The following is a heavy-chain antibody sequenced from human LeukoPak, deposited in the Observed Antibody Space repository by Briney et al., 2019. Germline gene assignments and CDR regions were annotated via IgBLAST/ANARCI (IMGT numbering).Heavy chain of an antibody. CDR2: ISSSSSYI. CDR1: GFTFSSYS. CDR3: ARGHYYYDSSGYLRDYDAFDI. D-gene: IGHD3-22*01. Sequence: GGSLRLSCAASGFTFSSYSMNWVRQAPGKGLERGSSISSSSSYIYYADSVKGRFTISRDNSKNTLYLQMNSLRAEDTAVYYCARGHYYYDSSGYLRDYDAFDIWGQGTMVTVSS. J-gene: IGHJ3*02. V-gene: IGHV3-21*04.